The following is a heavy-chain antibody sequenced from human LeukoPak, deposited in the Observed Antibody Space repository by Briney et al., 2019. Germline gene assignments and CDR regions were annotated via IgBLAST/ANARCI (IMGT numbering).Heavy chain of an antibody. Sequence: PSETLSLTCAVYGGPFSGYYWSWIRQPPGKGLEWIREINHSGSTNYNPSLKSRVTISVDTSKNQFSLKLSSVTAADTAVYYCARVRGYYDSSGYRFDYWGQGTLVTVSS. CDR3: ARVRGYYDSSGYRFDY. CDR1: GGPFSGYY. D-gene: IGHD3-22*01. J-gene: IGHJ4*02. CDR2: INHSGST. V-gene: IGHV4-34*01.